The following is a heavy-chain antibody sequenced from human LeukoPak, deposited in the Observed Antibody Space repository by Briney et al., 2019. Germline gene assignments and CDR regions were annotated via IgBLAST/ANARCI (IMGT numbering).Heavy chain of an antibody. CDR1: GGSISSYY. CDR3: ARGRYSFGY. CDR2: IYGSGST. J-gene: IGHJ4*02. Sequence: SETLSLTCTVSGGSISSYYWSWIRQPPGKGLEWIGHIYGSGSTNYNPSLKSRVTISVDTSKNQFSLNLSSVTAADTAVYFCARGRYSFGYWGQGTLVTVSS. V-gene: IGHV4-59*12. D-gene: IGHD5-18*01.